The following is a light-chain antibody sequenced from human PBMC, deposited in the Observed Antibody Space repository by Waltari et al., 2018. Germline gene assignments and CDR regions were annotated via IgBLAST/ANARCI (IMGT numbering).Light chain of an antibody. CDR2: SAS. V-gene: IGKV1-27*01. CDR3: QKYNSAPRT. J-gene: IGKJ1*01. Sequence: DIQITQSPSSLSASVGDRVNITCRARQGIRNYLAWYQQKPGKVPKLLIYSASTLQSGVPSRFSGSGSGTEFTLTSSSLQPEDVATYYCQKYNSAPRTFGQGTKVEIK. CDR1: QGIRNY.